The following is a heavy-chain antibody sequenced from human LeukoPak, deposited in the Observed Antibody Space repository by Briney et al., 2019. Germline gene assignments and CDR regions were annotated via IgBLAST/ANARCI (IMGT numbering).Heavy chain of an antibody. CDR2: IYYSGST. D-gene: IGHD3-16*01. V-gene: IGHV4-30-4*01. CDR1: GGSISSGDYY. Sequence: IPSETLSPTCTVSGGSISSGDYYWSWIRQPPGKGLEWIGYIYYSGSTNYNPSLKSRVTISVDTSKNQFSLKLSSVTAADTAVYYCARHEVWVTDYYYYGMDVWGQGTTVTVSS. J-gene: IGHJ6*02. CDR3: ARHEVWVTDYYYYGMDV.